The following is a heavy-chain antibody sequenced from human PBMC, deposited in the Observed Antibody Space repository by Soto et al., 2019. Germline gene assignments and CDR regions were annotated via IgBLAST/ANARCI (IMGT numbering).Heavy chain of an antibody. D-gene: IGHD5-18*01. CDR3: ARLGNFALGYSHGYFDH. CDR2: IYHSGST. J-gene: IGHJ4*02. V-gene: IGHV4-59*08. Sequence: GKGLDWIGYIYHSGSTNYNPSLKSRVTISVDTSKNQFSLRLNSVTAADTAVYFCARLGNFALGYSHGYFDHWGQGTLVTGSS.